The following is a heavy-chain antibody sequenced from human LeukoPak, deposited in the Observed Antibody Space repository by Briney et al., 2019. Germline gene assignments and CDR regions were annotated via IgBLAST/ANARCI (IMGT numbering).Heavy chain of an antibody. Sequence: GGSLRLSCAVSGFTFSSGYMHWARQPPGKGPVWVSRISSDGSNTIYADSVKGRFTISRDDARNTLYLQMNSLRAEDTAAYYCAKDVAQLWFRGVNYFDYWGQGTLVTVSS. CDR2: ISSDGSNT. CDR1: GFTFSSGY. CDR3: AKDVAQLWFRGVNYFDY. J-gene: IGHJ4*02. D-gene: IGHD5-18*01. V-gene: IGHV3-74*01.